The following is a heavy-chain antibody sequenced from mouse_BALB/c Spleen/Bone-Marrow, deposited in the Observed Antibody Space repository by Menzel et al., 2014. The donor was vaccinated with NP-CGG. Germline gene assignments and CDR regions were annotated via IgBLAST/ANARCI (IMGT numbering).Heavy chain of an antibody. D-gene: IGHD2-3*01. Sequence: EVQLVESGGGLVQPGGSLKLSCAASGFDFSRYWMSWVRQAPGKGLQWIGEINPDSRTINYAPSLKDKFIISKDNAKNTLYLQMSKVRSEDTALYYCQRLGYCGWFAYWGQGTLVTVSA. J-gene: IGHJ3*01. V-gene: IGHV4-1*02. CDR2: INPDSRTI. CDR1: GFDFSRYW. CDR3: QRLGYCGWFAY.